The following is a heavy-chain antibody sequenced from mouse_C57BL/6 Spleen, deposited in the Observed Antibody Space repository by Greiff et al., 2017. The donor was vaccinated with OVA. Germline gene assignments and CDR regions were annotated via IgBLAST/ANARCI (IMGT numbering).Heavy chain of an antibody. J-gene: IGHJ4*01. Sequence: QVQLQQPGTELVKPGASVKLSCKASGYTFTSYWMHWVKQRPGQGLEWIGNINPSNGGTNYNEKFKSKATLTVDKSYSTAYMQLSSLTSEDSAVDYWARWWLLPDMDYWGQGTSVTVAS. CDR2: INPSNGGT. CDR3: ARWWLLPDMDY. CDR1: GYTFTSYW. D-gene: IGHD2-3*01. V-gene: IGHV1-53*01.